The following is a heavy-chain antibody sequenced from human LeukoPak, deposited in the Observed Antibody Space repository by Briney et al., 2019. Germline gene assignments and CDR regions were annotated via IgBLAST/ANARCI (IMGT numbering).Heavy chain of an antibody. CDR1: GYTFTSYG. Sequence: GASVKVSCKASGYTFTSYGISWVRQAPGQGLEWMGWISAYNGNTNYAQKLQGRVTTTTDTSTSTAYMELRSLRSDDTAVYYCARNTYYYDSSGYRGTAHPHFDYWGQGTLVTVSS. D-gene: IGHD3-22*01. V-gene: IGHV1-18*01. J-gene: IGHJ4*02. CDR2: ISAYNGNT. CDR3: ARNTYYYDSSGYRGTAHPHFDY.